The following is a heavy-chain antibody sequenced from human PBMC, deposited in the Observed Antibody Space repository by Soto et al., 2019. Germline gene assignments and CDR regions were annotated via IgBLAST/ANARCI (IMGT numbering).Heavy chain of an antibody. CDR2: TYYMSKWYN. Sequence: SQTLSLTCVMSGDSVSGNSAALNWIRQSPSRGLEWLGRTYYMSKWYNDYAVSVKSRITINPDTSKNQFSLQLNSVTPEDTAVYYCARVYSSSSVGMDVWGQGTTVTVSS. D-gene: IGHD6-6*01. J-gene: IGHJ6*02. CDR3: ARVYSSSSVGMDV. CDR1: GDSVSGNSAA. V-gene: IGHV6-1*01.